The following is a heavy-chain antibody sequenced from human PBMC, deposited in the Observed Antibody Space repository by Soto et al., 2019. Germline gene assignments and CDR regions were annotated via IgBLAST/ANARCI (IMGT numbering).Heavy chain of an antibody. V-gene: IGHV3-11*01. Sequence: GGSLRLSCAASGFIFSDYHMTWIRQAPGKGLELVAYISSSGDTIYYADSVKGRCTISRDNGKDSLFLQMSSLRAEDTAVYYCVRDRRISGINRGLDYWGRGTLVTVSS. CDR2: ISSSGDTI. J-gene: IGHJ4*02. CDR1: GFIFSDYH. D-gene: IGHD1-20*01. CDR3: VRDRRISGINRGLDY.